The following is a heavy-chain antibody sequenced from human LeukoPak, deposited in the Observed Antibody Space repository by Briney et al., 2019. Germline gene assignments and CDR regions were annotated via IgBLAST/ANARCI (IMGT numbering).Heavy chain of an antibody. CDR2: IWYDGSNK. CDR1: GFTFSSYA. CDR3: AKSLTYYYDSSGYDY. J-gene: IGHJ4*02. Sequence: GGSLRLSCAASGFTFSSYALHWVRPAPGKGLEWVAVIWYDGSNKFYADSVKGRFSISRDNSKHTLYLQMNSLRAEDTAVYYCAKSLTYYYDSSGYDYWGQGTLVTVSS. D-gene: IGHD3-22*01. V-gene: IGHV3-33*06.